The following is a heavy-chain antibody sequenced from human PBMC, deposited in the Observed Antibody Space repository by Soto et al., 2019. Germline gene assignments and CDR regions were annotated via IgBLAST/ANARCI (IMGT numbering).Heavy chain of an antibody. CDR3: ARASRGYSGYDQGASYFDY. Sequence: GGSLRLSCAASGFTVSSYGMHWVRQAPGKGLEWVAVISYDGSNKYYADSVKGRFTISRDNSKNTLYLQMNSLRAEDTAVYYCARASRGYSGYDQGASYFDYWGQGTLVTVSS. CDR2: ISYDGSNK. CDR1: GFTVSSYG. V-gene: IGHV3-30*03. D-gene: IGHD5-12*01. J-gene: IGHJ4*02.